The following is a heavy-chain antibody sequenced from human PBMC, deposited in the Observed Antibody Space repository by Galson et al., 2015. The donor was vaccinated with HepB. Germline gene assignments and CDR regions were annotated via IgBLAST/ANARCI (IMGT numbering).Heavy chain of an antibody. Sequence: SLRLSCAASGFTVSSNYMSWVRQAPGKGLEWVSVIYSGGSTYYADSVKGRFTISRHNSKNTLYLQMNSLRAEDTAVYYCAREMAHCSSTSCYRLGAFDIWGQGTMVTVSS. CDR2: IYSGGST. V-gene: IGHV3-53*04. CDR1: GFTVSSNY. CDR3: AREMAHCSSTSCYRLGAFDI. J-gene: IGHJ3*02. D-gene: IGHD2-2*01.